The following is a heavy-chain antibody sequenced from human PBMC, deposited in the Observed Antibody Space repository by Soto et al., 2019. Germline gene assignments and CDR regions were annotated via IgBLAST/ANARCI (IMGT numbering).Heavy chain of an antibody. J-gene: IGHJ6*03. CDR1: GGSISSYY. D-gene: IGHD6-25*01. CDR3: ASGPWYSSEGYYYYYMDV. CDR2: IYYSGST. Sequence: SETLSLTCTVSGGSISSYYWSWIRQPPGKGLEWIGYIYYSGSTNYNPSLKSRVTISVHTPKNQFSLKLSSVTAADTAVYYCASGPWYSSEGYYYYYMDVWGKGTTVTVSS. V-gene: IGHV4-59*08.